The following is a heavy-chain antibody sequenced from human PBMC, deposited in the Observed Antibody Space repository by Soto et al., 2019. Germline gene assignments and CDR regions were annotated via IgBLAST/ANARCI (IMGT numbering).Heavy chain of an antibody. CDR1: GFTFSSYA. CDR3: AKVSMYNYLTHAFDI. Sequence: PGGSLRLSCAASGFTFSSYAMRWVRQAPGKGLEWVAVICYDGSNKYYADSVKGRFTISRDNSKNTLYLQMNSLRAEDTAVYYCAKVSMYNYLTHAFDIWGQGTMVTVSS. D-gene: IGHD1-1*01. V-gene: IGHV3-33*06. CDR2: ICYDGSNK. J-gene: IGHJ3*02.